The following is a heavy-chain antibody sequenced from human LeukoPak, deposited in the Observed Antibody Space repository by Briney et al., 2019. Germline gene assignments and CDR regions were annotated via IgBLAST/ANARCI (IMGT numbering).Heavy chain of an antibody. CDR3: ARDGFDSSATYFDY. V-gene: IGHV3-30-3*01. J-gene: IGHJ4*02. CDR2: ISYDGSKK. Sequence: GGSLRLSCAASGFTFSNYAMYWVRQAPGKGLEWVAVISYDGSKKYYADSVKGRFTISRDNSKNTLYLQMNSLRAEDTAVYYSARDGFDSSATYFDYWGQGTLVTVSS. CDR1: GFTFSNYA. D-gene: IGHD3-22*01.